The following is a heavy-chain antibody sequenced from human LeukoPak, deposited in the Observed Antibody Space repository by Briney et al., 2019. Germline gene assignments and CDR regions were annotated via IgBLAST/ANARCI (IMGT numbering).Heavy chain of an antibody. CDR1: GFTVSGNY. CDR3: ARDRRARNFDY. CDR2: IKQDGSEK. J-gene: IGHJ4*02. Sequence: GGSLKPSCEASGFTVSGNYLGWVRQATGKGREGWANIKQDGSEKYYVDSVKGRFTTSRDNAKNSLYLQMNSLRAEDTAVYYCARDRRARNFDYWGQGTLVTVSS. V-gene: IGHV3-7*01.